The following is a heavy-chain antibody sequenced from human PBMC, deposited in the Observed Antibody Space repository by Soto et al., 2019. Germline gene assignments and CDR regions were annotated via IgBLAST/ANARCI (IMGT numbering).Heavy chain of an antibody. CDR1: GFTFSSYG. D-gene: IGHD3-10*01. Sequence: QVQLVESGGGVVQPGRSLRLSCAASGFTFSSYGMHWVRQAPGKGLEWVAVISYDGSNKYYADSVKGRFTISRDNSKNTLYLQMNSLRAEDTAVYYCAKEIWFGELPYYYGMDVWGQGTTVTVSS. CDR3: AKEIWFGELPYYYGMDV. V-gene: IGHV3-30*18. CDR2: ISYDGSNK. J-gene: IGHJ6*02.